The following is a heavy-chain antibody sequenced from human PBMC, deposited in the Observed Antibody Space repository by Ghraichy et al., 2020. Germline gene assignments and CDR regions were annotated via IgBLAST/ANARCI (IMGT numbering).Heavy chain of an antibody. Sequence: GGSLTLSCAASGFTFSSYAMSWVRQAPGKGLEWVSAISGSSGSTYYADSVKGRFTISRDNSKNTLYLQMNSLRAEDTAVYYCAKDRCVGGSYLCHFDYWGQGTLVTVSS. J-gene: IGHJ4*02. CDR2: ISGSSGST. V-gene: IGHV3-23*01. CDR1: GFTFSSYA. D-gene: IGHD1-26*01. CDR3: AKDRCVGGSYLCHFDY.